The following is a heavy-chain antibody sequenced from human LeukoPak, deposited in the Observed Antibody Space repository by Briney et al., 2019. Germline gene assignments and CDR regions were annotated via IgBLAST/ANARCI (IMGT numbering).Heavy chain of an antibody. V-gene: IGHV2-5*02. CDR1: GFSLSTSGVG. CDR2: IYWDDDK. D-gene: IGHD3-10*01. J-gene: IGHJ3*02. CDR3: AHTASGVRGPSPFDI. Sequence: ESGPTLVKPTQTLTLTCAFSGFSLSTSGVGVGWIRQPPGKALEWLALIYWDDDKRYSPSLKSRLTITKDTSKNQVVLTMTNMDPVDTATYYCAHTASGVRGPSPFDIWGQGTMVTVSS.